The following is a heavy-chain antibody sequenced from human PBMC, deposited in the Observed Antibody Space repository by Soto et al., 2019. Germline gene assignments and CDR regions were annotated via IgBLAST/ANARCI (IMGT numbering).Heavy chain of an antibody. D-gene: IGHD5-18*01. V-gene: IGHV4-39*01. CDR3: ARRDTAMVVGGMDV. J-gene: IGHJ6*02. Sequence: SETLSLTCTVSGGSISGSSYYWGWIRQPPGKGLEWIGSIYYSGSTYYNPSLKSRVTISVDTSKNQFSLKLSSVTAADTAVYYCARRDTAMVVGGMDVWGQGTTVTVSS. CDR1: GGSISGSSYY. CDR2: IYYSGST.